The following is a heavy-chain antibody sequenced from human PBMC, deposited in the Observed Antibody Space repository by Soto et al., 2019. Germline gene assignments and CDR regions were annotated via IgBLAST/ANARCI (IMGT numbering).Heavy chain of an antibody. D-gene: IGHD3-10*01. J-gene: IGHJ3*01. CDR1: GGSFSGYY. Sequence: SETLSLTCAVYGGSFSGYYWSWIRQPPGKGLEWIGEINHSGSTNYNPSLKSRVTISVDTSKNQFSLKLSSVTAADTAVYYCARSDTYYYGSGSYYDAFDFPAQRTMVTGSS. CDR3: ARSDTYYYGSGSYYDAFDF. V-gene: IGHV4-34*01. CDR2: INHSGST.